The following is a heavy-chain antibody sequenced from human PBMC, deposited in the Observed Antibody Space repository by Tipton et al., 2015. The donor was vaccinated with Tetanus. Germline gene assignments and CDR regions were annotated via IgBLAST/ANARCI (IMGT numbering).Heavy chain of an antibody. Sequence: VQLVQSGAEVKKPGESLKISCKGSGYSFTSYWIGWVRQMPGKGLEWMGIIYPGDSDTRYSPSFQGQVTISADKSISTAYLQWSSLKASDTAMYYCARHPEVAYCGGDCYKTPYYFDYWGQGTLVTVSS. CDR1: GYSFTSYW. J-gene: IGHJ4*02. V-gene: IGHV5-51*01. CDR3: ARHPEVAYCGGDCYKTPYYFDY. CDR2: IYPGDSDT. D-gene: IGHD2-21*02.